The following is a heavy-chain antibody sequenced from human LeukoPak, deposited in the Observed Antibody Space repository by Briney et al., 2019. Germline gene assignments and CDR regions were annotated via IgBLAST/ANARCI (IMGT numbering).Heavy chain of an antibody. Sequence: GGSLRLSCAASGFTFSSYAMHWVRQAPGKGLEWVAVISYDGSNKYYADSVKGRFTISRDNSKNTLYLQMNSLRAEDTAVYYCARDLFSEGSSWSLYYYGMDVWGQGTTVTASS. CDR3: ARDLFSEGSSWSLYYYGMDV. J-gene: IGHJ6*02. CDR1: GFTFSSYA. V-gene: IGHV3-30*04. D-gene: IGHD6-13*01. CDR2: ISYDGSNK.